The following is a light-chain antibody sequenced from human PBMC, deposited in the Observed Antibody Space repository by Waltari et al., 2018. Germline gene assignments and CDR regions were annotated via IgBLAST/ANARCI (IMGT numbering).Light chain of an antibody. CDR1: QSVSSSY. CDR2: GAS. V-gene: IGKV3-20*01. J-gene: IGKJ1*01. Sequence: ELVLTPSPGTLSLSPGATTPTPCRARQSVSSSYLAWYQQKPGQAPRLLIYGASSRATGISDRFSGSGSGTDFTLTISRLEPEDFAVYYCQQYGNSPWAFGQGTKVEIK. CDR3: QQYGNSPWA.